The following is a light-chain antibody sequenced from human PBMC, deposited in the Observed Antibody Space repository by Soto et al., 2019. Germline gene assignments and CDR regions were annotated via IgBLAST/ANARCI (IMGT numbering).Light chain of an antibody. V-gene: IGLV1-40*01. Sequence: QSVLTQPPSVSGAPGQKVTISCTGSSSNIGAGYDVHWYRQLPGTAPKLLIYGNTNRPSGVPDRFSGSKSGTSASLAITGLQTEDEADYYCQSYDSSLRVLLGNGTKVTVL. CDR3: QSYDSSLRVL. CDR2: GNT. J-gene: IGLJ1*01. CDR1: SSNIGAGYD.